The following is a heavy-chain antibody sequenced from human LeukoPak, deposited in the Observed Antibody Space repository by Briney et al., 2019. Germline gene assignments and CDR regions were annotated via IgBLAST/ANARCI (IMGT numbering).Heavy chain of an antibody. D-gene: IGHD6-13*01. CDR2: INTDGSST. CDR1: GFTFSSYW. Sequence: GGSLRLSCAASGFTFSSYWMHWVRQAPGKGLVWVSRINTDGSSTSYADSVKGRFTISRDNAKNTLYLQMNSLRAEDTAVYYCARDTSPAIAATGYDAFDIWGQGTMVIVSS. CDR3: ARDTSPAIAATGYDAFDI. J-gene: IGHJ3*02. V-gene: IGHV3-74*01.